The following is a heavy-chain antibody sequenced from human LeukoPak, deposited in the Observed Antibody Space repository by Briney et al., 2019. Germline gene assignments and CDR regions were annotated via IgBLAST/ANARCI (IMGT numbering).Heavy chain of an antibody. Sequence: GGSLRLSCAASGFTFSNYAMHWVRQAPGKGLEWMSVISYDGRNKYFADSVKGRFTISRDNAKNSLYLQMNSLRDEDTAVYYCARNVIGVVIFDYWGQGTLVTVSS. D-gene: IGHD3-3*01. V-gene: IGHV3-30*04. CDR3: ARNVIGVVIFDY. CDR1: GFTFSNYA. CDR2: ISYDGRNK. J-gene: IGHJ4*02.